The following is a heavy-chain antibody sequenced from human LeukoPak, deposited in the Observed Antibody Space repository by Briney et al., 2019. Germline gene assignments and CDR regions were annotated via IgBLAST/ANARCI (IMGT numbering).Heavy chain of an antibody. J-gene: IGHJ2*01. Sequence: SETLSLTCTVSGASVRGYYWSWIRQPPGKGLEWIGYIHYTGNTDYNPSLTSRITISVDTSKNQFSLKLSSVTAADTAVYSCARVYYSGSYDHWYFDLWGRGTLVTVSS. CDR1: GASVRGYY. CDR2: IHYTGNT. V-gene: IGHV4-59*02. D-gene: IGHD1-26*01. CDR3: ARVYYSGSYDHWYFDL.